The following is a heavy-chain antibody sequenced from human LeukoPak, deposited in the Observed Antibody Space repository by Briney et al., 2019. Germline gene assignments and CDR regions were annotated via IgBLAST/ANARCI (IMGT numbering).Heavy chain of an antibody. V-gene: IGHV4-31*03. CDR3: AREPLGPDSSGYYFDY. J-gene: IGHJ4*02. D-gene: IGHD3-22*01. Sequence: SETLSLTCTVSGGSISSGGYYWSWIRPHPGKGLEWIGYIYYSGSTYYNPSLKSRVTISVDTSKNQFSLKLSSVTAADTAVYYCAREPLGPDSSGYYFDYWGQGTLVTVSS. CDR1: GGSISSGGYY. CDR2: IYYSGST.